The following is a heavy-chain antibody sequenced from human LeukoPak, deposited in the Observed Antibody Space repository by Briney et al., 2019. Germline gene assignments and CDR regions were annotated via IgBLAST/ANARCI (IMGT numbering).Heavy chain of an antibody. V-gene: IGHV4-59*01. Sequence: SETLSLTCTVSGGSISSYYWSWIRQPPGKGLEWIGYIYYSGSTNYNPSLKSRVTISVDTSKNQFSLKLSSVTAADTAVYSCARLALGYFDYWGQGTLVTVSS. J-gene: IGHJ4*02. CDR3: ARLALGYFDY. CDR1: GGSISSYY. D-gene: IGHD3-16*01. CDR2: IYYSGST.